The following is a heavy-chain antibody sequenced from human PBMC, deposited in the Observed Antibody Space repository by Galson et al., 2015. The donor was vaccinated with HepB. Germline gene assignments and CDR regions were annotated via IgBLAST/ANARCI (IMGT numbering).Heavy chain of an antibody. D-gene: IGHD5-24*01. CDR2: ISSSSTNT. J-gene: IGHJ4*02. CDR1: GFTFSSYR. V-gene: IGHV3-21*01. CDR3: AGNIDGYNWLADY. Sequence: SLRLSCAASGFTFSSYRMNWARRAPGKGLEWVSSISSSSTNTYYVDSVKGRFTISRDNAKNSPSLQMNSLRAEDTAVYYCAGNIDGYNWLADYWGQGTLVTVSS.